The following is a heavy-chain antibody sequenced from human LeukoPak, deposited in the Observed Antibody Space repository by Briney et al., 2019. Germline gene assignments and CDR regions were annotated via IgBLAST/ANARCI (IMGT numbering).Heavy chain of an antibody. J-gene: IGHJ4*02. D-gene: IGHD2-2*02. CDR2: ISGSGGST. Sequence: GGSLRLSCAASGFTFSSYAMSWVRQAPGKGLEWVSAISGSGGSTYYADSVKGRFTISRDNSKNALYLQMNSLRAEDTAVYYCAKGGFHCSSTTCYKDYWGQGTLVTVSS. V-gene: IGHV3-23*01. CDR1: GFTFSSYA. CDR3: AKGGFHCSSTTCYKDY.